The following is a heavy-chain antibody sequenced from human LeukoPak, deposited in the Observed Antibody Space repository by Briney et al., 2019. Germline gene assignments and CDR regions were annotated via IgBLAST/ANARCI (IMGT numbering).Heavy chain of an antibody. CDR2: ITGSGGTT. CDR1: GLAFSSHA. V-gene: IGHV3-23*01. Sequence: GGSLRLSCEASGLAFSSHAMTWVRQAPGKGLEWVSGITGSGGTTYHAESVKGRFTISRDNAKNSLYLQMNSLRAEDTAVYYCARDPRYDFWSGAGWFDPWGQGTLVTVSS. J-gene: IGHJ5*02. D-gene: IGHD3-3*01. CDR3: ARDPRYDFWSGAGWFDP.